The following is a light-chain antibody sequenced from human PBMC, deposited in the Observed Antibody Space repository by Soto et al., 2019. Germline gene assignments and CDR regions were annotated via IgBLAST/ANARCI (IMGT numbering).Light chain of an antibody. CDR1: QSVGSIY. CDR2: AVS. CDR3: QQYAGSPIT. Sequence: ESVLTQSPGTLSLSPGERATLSCTPSQSVGSIYLAWYQQKPGQTPRLLIYAVSNRATGIPDRFSGSGSGTDFSLTISRLEPEDFAVYYCQQYAGSPITFGQRTRLEIK. J-gene: IGKJ5*01. V-gene: IGKV3-20*01.